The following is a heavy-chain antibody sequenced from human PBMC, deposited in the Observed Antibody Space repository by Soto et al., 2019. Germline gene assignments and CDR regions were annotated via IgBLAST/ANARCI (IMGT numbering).Heavy chain of an antibody. Sequence: GETLKISSKGTGYSFTRYWISWVRQMPGKSLKWMGRIYPIDSYTRYSPSFQGQVTISADKSINTAYLQWSSLKASDTAMYYCVRHRGAGRRDGYNFDYWGQGTLVTVSS. CDR2: IYPIDSYT. J-gene: IGHJ4*02. CDR3: VRHRGAGRRDGYNFDY. D-gene: IGHD5-12*01. CDR1: GYSFTRYW. V-gene: IGHV5-10-1*04.